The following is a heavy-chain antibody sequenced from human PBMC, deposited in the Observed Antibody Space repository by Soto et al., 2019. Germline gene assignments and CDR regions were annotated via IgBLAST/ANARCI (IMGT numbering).Heavy chain of an antibody. CDR1: GFTFTNSS. CDR3: AKFGASGRDFHFDY. D-gene: IGHD3-10*01. J-gene: IGHJ4*02. CDR2: LSVGGHST. V-gene: IGHV3-23*01. Sequence: EGILRLSCVASGFTFTNSSMRWVRQDPWQGLEWVSALSVGGHSTFYADSVRGRFTISRDNSKNTLYLQMNILRAADTALYYCAKFGASGRDFHFDYWGQGTLVTVSS.